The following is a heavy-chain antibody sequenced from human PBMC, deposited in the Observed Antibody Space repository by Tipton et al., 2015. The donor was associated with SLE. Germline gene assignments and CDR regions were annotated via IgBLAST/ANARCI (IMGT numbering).Heavy chain of an antibody. Sequence: QSGPEVKKPGASVKVSCKASGYTFMGYYIHWVRQAPGQGFEWMGWISGYNGDTNYAQKFRGRIIMTTDTSTSTAYMEVRSLRSDDTAIYYCARDVKEGIEYWGQGTQVTVSS. CDR2: ISGYNGDT. CDR1: GYTFMGYY. V-gene: IGHV1-18*04. D-gene: IGHD2/OR15-2a*01. J-gene: IGHJ4*02. CDR3: ARDVKEGIEY.